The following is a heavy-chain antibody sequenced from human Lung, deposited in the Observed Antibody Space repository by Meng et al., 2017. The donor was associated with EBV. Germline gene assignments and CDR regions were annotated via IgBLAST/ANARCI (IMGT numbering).Heavy chain of an antibody. CDR2: ITYDGTKK. CDR1: GFAFSKFG. Sequence: QVRLVGSGGGVVQPGGSLGLSCVASGFAFSKFGIHWVRQAPGKGLEWVAVITYDGTKKYYADSVEGRFTISRDNSKNTLFLQMNSLKVEDTAVYYCTPFDYWGQGTLVTVSS. J-gene: IGHJ4*02. V-gene: IGHV3-30*03. CDR3: TPFDY.